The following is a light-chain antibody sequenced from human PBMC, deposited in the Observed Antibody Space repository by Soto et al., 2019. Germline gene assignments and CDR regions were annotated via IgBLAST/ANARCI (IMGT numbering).Light chain of an antibody. CDR2: AAS. CDR3: QQYYSYLLT. V-gene: IGKV1-8*01. J-gene: IGKJ4*01. CDR1: QGISSY. Sequence: IRMTQSPSSLSASTGDRVTITCRASQGISSYLAWYQQKPGKAPKLLIYAASTLQSGVPSRFSGSGSGTDFTLTISCLQSEDFATYYCQQYYSYLLTFGGGTKVEIK.